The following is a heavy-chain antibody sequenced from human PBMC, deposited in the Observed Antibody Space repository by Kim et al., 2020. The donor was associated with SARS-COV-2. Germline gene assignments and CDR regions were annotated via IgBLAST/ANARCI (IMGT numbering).Heavy chain of an antibody. CDR3: ARHGGVVRVAGWFDP. V-gene: IGHV4-39*01. J-gene: IGHJ5*02. D-gene: IGHD2-15*01. Sequence: SETLSLTCTVSGGSISSSSYYWGWIRQPPGKGLEWIGSIYYSGSTYYNPSLKSRVTISVDTSKNQFSLKLSSVTAADTAVYYCARHGGVVRVAGWFDPWGQGTLVTVSS. CDR2: IYYSGST. CDR1: GGSISSSSYY.